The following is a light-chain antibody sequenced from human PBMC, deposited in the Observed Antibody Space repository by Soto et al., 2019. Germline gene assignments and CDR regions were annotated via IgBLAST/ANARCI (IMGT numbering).Light chain of an antibody. V-gene: IGLV2-14*01. Sequence: QSVLTQPASMSGSPGQSITISCTGTSSDVGGYNYVSWYQQHPGKAPKLIIYEVSNRPSAVSPRFSGSKSGNTASLTISGLQAEDEADYYCSSYTTTTTLGVFGSGTKVTVL. CDR2: EVS. CDR1: SSDVGGYNY. CDR3: SSYTTTTTLGV. J-gene: IGLJ1*01.